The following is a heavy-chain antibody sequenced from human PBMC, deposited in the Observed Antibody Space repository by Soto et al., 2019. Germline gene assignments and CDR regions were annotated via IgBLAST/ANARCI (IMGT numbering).Heavy chain of an antibody. CDR2: IYSGGST. V-gene: IGHV3-53*01. D-gene: IGHD3-22*01. CDR1: GFTVSGNY. J-gene: IGHJ3*02. Sequence: GGSLRLSCAASGFTVSGNYMSWVRQAPGKGLEWVSVIYSGGSTYYADSVKGRFTISRDNSKNTLYLQMNSLRAEDTAVYYCARVEGSYYYDSSGYYLGAFDIWGQGTMVTVSS. CDR3: ARVEGSYYYDSSGYYLGAFDI.